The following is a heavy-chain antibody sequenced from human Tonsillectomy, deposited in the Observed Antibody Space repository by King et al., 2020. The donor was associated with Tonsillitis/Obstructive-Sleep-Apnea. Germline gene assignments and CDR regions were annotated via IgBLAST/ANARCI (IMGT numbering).Heavy chain of an antibody. CDR3: ARPAAGGHAWYFDY. D-gene: IGHD4-23*01. Sequence: VQLVQSGAEVKKPGESLRISCQASGYRFTSNLITWVRQMPGKGLEWMGRIDPSDSYIDYSPSFQGHVTISADKSINSAYLQWSSLKASDTAMYYCARPAAGGHAWYFDYWGQGSLVTVSS. V-gene: IGHV5-10-1*01. J-gene: IGHJ4*02. CDR2: IDPSDSYI. CDR1: GYRFTSNL.